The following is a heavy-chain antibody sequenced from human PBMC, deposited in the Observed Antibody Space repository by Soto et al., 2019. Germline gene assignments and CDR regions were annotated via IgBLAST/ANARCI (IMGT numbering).Heavy chain of an antibody. V-gene: IGHV2-5*02. CDR2: IYWDGDK. Sequence: QITLKESGPTLVKPTQTLTVTCTFSGFSLSTSGVGVAWIRQPPGKALEWLALIYWDGDKRYSPFLKSRLTIPTDTSENQVVLTLTNMDPVDTATYYCAHKGGRGAGMDVWGQGTTVTVSS. CDR3: AHKGGRGAGMDV. CDR1: GFSLSTSGVG. J-gene: IGHJ6*02. D-gene: IGHD2-15*01.